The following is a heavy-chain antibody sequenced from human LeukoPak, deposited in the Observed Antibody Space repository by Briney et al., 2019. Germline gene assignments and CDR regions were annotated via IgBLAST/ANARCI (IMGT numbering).Heavy chain of an antibody. CDR2: IYSGGST. CDR3: AREETGGMIGDAFDI. CDR1: GFTVSSNY. J-gene: IGHJ3*02. Sequence: GGSLRLSCAASGFTVSSNYMSWVRQAPGKGLEWVSVIYSGGSTYYADSVKGRFTISRDNSKNTLYLQMNSLRAEDTAVYYCAREETGGMIGDAFDIWGQGTMVTVSS. D-gene: IGHD3-22*01. V-gene: IGHV3-66*01.